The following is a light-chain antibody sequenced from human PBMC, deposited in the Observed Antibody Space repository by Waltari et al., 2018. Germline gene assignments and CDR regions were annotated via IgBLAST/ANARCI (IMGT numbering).Light chain of an antibody. CDR2: DVT. J-gene: IGLJ2*01. Sequence: QSALTQPASVSGSPGQSITISCTGTSSAVGGYNYVSWYQQHPGKAPKLLIYDVTDRPSGVSSRFSGSKSGNTASLTISGLQAEDEADYYCSSYTSSSSFSISSSVLFGGGTKVTVL. V-gene: IGLV2-14*03. CDR3: SSYTSSSSFSISSSVL. CDR1: SSAVGGYNY.